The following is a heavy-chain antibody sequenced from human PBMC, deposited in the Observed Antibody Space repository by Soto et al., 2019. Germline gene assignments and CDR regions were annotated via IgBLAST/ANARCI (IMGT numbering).Heavy chain of an antibody. V-gene: IGHV3-15*01. J-gene: IGHJ3*02. CDR3: TTICSGGSCYAFDI. CDR1: GFTFSNAW. D-gene: IGHD2-15*01. Sequence: GGSLRLSCAASGFTFSNAWMSWVRQAPGKGLEWVGRIKSKTDGGTTDYAAPVKGRFTISRDDSKNTLYLQMNSLKTEDTAVYYCTTICSGGSCYAFDIWGQGTMVTVSS. CDR2: IKSKTDGGTT.